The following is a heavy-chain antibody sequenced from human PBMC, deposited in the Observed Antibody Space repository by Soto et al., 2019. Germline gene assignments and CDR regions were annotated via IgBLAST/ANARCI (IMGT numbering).Heavy chain of an antibody. D-gene: IGHD2-21*01. CDR2: IWYDGINK. CDR3: ARDWGGLTRTRTVAPDY. CDR1: GFTFTNYG. J-gene: IGHJ4*02. Sequence: QEQLVESGGGVVQPGRSLRLSCAASGFTFTNYGMHWVRQAPGKGLEWAAVIWYDGINKYYADSVKGRFTISRDNSQNTVYLEMNSLRLEDTAVYYCARDWGGLTRTRTVAPDYWGQGTLVTVSS. V-gene: IGHV3-33*01.